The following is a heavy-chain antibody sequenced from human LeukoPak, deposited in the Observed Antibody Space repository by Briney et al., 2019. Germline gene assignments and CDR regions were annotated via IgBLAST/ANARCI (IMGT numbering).Heavy chain of an antibody. D-gene: IGHD3-3*01. V-gene: IGHV7-4-1*02. Sequence: ASVKVSCKASGYTFTTYPINWVRQAPGQGLEWMGWINTNTGNPTYAQDFTGRFVFSVDTSVSTAYLQISSLKAEDTAVYYCARRYYDFLSDLYGMDVWGQGTTVTVSS. CDR3: ARRYYDFLSDLYGMDV. CDR1: GYTFTTYP. CDR2: INTNTGNP. J-gene: IGHJ6*02.